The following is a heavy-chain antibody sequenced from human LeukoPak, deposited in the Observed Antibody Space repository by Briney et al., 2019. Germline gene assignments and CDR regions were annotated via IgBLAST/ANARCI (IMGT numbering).Heavy chain of an antibody. J-gene: IGHJ3*02. D-gene: IGHD4/OR15-4a*01. CDR1: GGSISSGSYY. V-gene: IGHV4-61*02. Sequence: SETLSLTCTVSGGSISSGSYYWSWIRQTAGKGLEWIGRIYTSGSTNYNPSLKSRVTISVDTSKNQFSLKLSSVTAADTAVYYCARQLDMVVTLDAFDIWGQGTMVTVSS. CDR3: ARQLDMVVTLDAFDI. CDR2: IYTSGST.